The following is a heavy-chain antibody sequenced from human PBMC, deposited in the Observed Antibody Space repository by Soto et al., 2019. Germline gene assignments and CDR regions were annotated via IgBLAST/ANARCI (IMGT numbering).Heavy chain of an antibody. D-gene: IGHD6-19*01. V-gene: IGHV1-69*02. CDR1: GGTFSSYT. CDR3: AGGRYSSGWYPGENHDY. CDR2: IIPILGIA. J-gene: IGHJ4*02. Sequence: QVQLVQSGAEVKKPGSSVKVSCKASGGTFSSYTISWVRQAPGQGLEWMGRIIPILGIANYAQKFQGRVTITADKSTSTAYMELSSLRSEDTAVYYCAGGRYSSGWYPGENHDYWGQGTLVTVSS.